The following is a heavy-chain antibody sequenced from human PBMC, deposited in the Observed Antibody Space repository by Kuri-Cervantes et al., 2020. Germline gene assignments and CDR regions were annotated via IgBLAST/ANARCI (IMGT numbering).Heavy chain of an antibody. Sequence: GESLKISCAASGFTFSSYWMCWVRQAPGKGLEWVANIKQDGSEKYYLDSVKGGFTISRDNAKNSLYLQMNSLSAEDTAVYYCAKVLALAGCGGLDYWGQGTLVTVSS. J-gene: IGHJ4*02. D-gene: IGHD6-19*01. CDR1: GFTFSSYW. V-gene: IGHV3-7*03. CDR2: IKQDGSEK. CDR3: AKVLALAGCGGLDY.